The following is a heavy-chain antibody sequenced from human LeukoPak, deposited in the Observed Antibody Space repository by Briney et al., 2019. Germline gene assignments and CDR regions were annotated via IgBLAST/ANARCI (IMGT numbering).Heavy chain of an antibody. CDR2: IKQDGSEK. J-gene: IGHJ3*02. Sequence: PGGSLRLSCAASGFTFSSYWMSWVRQAPGKGLEWVANIKQDGSEKYYVDSMKGRFTISRDNAKNSLYLQMNSLRAEDTAVYYCAKDYYDSSGYYPPDAFDIWGQGTMVTVSS. CDR3: AKDYYDSSGYYPPDAFDI. CDR1: GFTFSSYW. D-gene: IGHD3-22*01. V-gene: IGHV3-7*03.